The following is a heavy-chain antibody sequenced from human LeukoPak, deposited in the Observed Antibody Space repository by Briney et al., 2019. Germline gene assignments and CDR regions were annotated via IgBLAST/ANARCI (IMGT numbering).Heavy chain of an antibody. CDR1: GYTFTSYY. Sequence: ASAKVSCKASGYTFTSYYLHWVRQAPGQGLEWMGIIHPTVGDTTYAQKFQGRVTMTRDMSTGTVYMDLSSLRSEDTAVYYCARYGFSSVWQGGWHAFDIWGQGTTVTVPS. J-gene: IGHJ3*02. CDR3: ARYGFSSVWQGGWHAFDI. V-gene: IGHV1-46*01. D-gene: IGHD6-25*01. CDR2: IHPTVGDT.